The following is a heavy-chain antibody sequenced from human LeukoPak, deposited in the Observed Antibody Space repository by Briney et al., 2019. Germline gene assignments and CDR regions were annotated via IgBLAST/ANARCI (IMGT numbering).Heavy chain of an antibody. CDR2: ISSSSSYI. CDR1: GFTFSSYS. Sequence: GGSLRLSCAASGFTFSSYSINWVRQAPGKGLEWVSLISSSSSYIYYADSVKGRFTISRDNAKNSLYLQMNSLRGEDTAVYYCARDTRGESDYWGQGTLVTVSS. V-gene: IGHV3-21*01. D-gene: IGHD2-2*01. J-gene: IGHJ4*02. CDR3: ARDTRGESDY.